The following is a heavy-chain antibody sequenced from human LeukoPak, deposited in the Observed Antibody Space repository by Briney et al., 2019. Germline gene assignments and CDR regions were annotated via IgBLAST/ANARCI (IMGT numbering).Heavy chain of an antibody. V-gene: IGHV3-23*01. Sequence: GGSLRLSCAASGLTFSSFGMNWVRQAPGKGLEWVTGISGSGSTTYYADSVKGRFTISRDNSKNTLYLQMNSLRVEDTAIYYCAKGGRWDYYDSSHWGQGTMVTVSS. CDR1: GLTFSSFG. CDR2: ISGSGSTT. CDR3: AKGGRWDYYDSSH. D-gene: IGHD3-22*01. J-gene: IGHJ3*01.